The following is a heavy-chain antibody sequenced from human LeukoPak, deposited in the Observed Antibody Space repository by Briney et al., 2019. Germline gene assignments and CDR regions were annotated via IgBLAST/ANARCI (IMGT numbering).Heavy chain of an antibody. CDR3: ARDLASCAGDCYSDGFDY. J-gene: IGHJ4*02. V-gene: IGHV4-39*07. Sequence: SETLSLTCTVSGGSISSSSYYWGWIRQSPGKGLEWIGSIYHGGSTYYNPSLRSRVIVSVVTSKNHFSLKMSSVTAADTAVYYCARDLASCAGDCYSDGFDYWGQGALVTVSS. CDR1: GGSISSSSYY. CDR2: IYHGGST. D-gene: IGHD2-21*02.